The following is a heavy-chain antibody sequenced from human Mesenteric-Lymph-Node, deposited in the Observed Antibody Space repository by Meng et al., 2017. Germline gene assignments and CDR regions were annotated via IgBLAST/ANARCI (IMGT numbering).Heavy chain of an antibody. J-gene: IGHJ3*02. V-gene: IGHV1-2*02. CDR1: GSTFTGYY. Sequence: ASVKVSCKASGSTFTGYYFHWVRQAPGQGLEWMGWISPNGGTNYAQKFEGRVTVTRDTSISTVFMELTTLRSDDTAVYYCARVQYYGDYVEWGAFDIWGQGTMVTVSS. CDR3: ARVQYYGDYVEWGAFDI. D-gene: IGHD4-17*01. CDR2: ISPNGGT.